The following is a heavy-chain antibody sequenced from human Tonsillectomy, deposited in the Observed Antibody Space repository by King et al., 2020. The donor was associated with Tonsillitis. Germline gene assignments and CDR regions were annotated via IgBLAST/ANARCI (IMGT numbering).Heavy chain of an antibody. CDR3: VACCADVYVSGGDV. J-gene: IGHJ3*01. V-gene: IGHV5-51*01. Sequence: VQLVESGAEVKQPGESLKISCQGSEYSFTRYWIGWVRQMPGKGLEWVGAIHPRDSDTRYSPSFQGQVTMSADRSITTAYLQWSSLKASDTAMYYCVACCADVYVSGGDVWGRGTAVTVSS. CDR2: IHPRDSDT. CDR1: EYSFTRYW. D-gene: IGHD3-10*01.